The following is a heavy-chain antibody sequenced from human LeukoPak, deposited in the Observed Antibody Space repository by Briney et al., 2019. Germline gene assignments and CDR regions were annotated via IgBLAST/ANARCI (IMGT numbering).Heavy chain of an antibody. CDR2: IKTDGSIT. CDR3: ARGGRDIAALDY. Sequence: PGGSLRLSCAASGFSFSSHWMYWVRQPPGKGLVWVSRIKTDGSITTYADSVRGRFTISRDNAKNTLYLQMNSLGAEDTAVYYCARGGRDIAALDYWGQGTLATVSS. D-gene: IGHD6-6*01. J-gene: IGHJ4*02. V-gene: IGHV3-74*01. CDR1: GFSFSSHW.